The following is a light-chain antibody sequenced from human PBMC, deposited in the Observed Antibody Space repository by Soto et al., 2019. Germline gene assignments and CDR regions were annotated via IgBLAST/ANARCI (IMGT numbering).Light chain of an antibody. CDR1: SSDVGSYDY. CDR2: NVN. CDR3: CSYTSSATIWV. Sequence: QSVLIQPPSVSGPPGQSVTISCTGTSSDVGSYDYVSWYQQHPGTVPKPMMYNVNTQPSGVPDRFSGSKSANMASMTISGLQAEDEADYYWCSYTSSATIWVFAGGTQLTVL. V-gene: IGLV2-11*01. J-gene: IGLJ3*02.